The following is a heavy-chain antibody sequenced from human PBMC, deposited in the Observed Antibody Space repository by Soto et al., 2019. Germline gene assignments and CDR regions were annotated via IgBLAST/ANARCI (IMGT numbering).Heavy chain of an antibody. CDR1: GFTVSSYA. V-gene: IGHV3-64*01. D-gene: IGHD6-19*01. CDR2: ISSNGGST. CDR3: AGQWLASSCFER. Sequence: RRLSCASSGFTVSSYAMHWVRQAPGKGLEYVSAISSNGGSTYYANSVKGRFTISRDNSKNTLYLQMGSLRAEDMAVYYCAGQWLASSCFERWGPGTLVNVSS. J-gene: IGHJ4*02.